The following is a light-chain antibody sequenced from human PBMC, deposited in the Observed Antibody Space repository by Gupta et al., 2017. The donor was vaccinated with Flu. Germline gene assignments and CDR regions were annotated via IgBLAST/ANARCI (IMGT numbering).Light chain of an antibody. Sequence: TLSLFPGERATLSCRTSQSVGNTYLAWYQQKPGQAPRLLIYGASNRATGIPDKFSGSGSGTDFTLTISRLEPEDFAVYFCHQYGRSPPWTFGQGTRVEIK. V-gene: IGKV3-20*01. CDR1: QSVGNTY. J-gene: IGKJ1*01. CDR3: HQYGRSPPWT. CDR2: GAS.